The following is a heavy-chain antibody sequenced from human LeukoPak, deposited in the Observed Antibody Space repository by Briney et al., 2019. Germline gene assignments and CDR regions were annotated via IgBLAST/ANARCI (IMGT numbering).Heavy chain of an antibody. V-gene: IGHV3-48*02. CDR3: ARGAQKILSFGEYPSDAFDI. CDR1: GFTFSTYG. Sequence: GGSLRLSCAASGFTFSTYGMSWVRQAPGKGLEWVSYISSSSSTIYYADSVKGRFTISRDNSKNTLYLQMNSLRDEDTAVYYCARGAQKILSFGEYPSDAFDIWGQGTMVSVSS. D-gene: IGHD3-10*01. J-gene: IGHJ3*02. CDR2: ISSSSSTI.